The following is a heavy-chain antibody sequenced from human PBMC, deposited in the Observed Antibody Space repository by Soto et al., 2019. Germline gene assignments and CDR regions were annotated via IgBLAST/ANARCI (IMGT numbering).Heavy chain of an antibody. CDR1: GFTFSSYA. D-gene: IGHD3-10*01. CDR3: ARDPDGIIDFDY. Sequence: GGSLRLSCAASGFTFSSYAMSWVRQAPGKGLEWVSAISGSGSSTHYADSVKGRFTISRDNAKNSLYLQMNSLRDEDTAVYFCARDPDGIIDFDYWGQGTQVTVSS. V-gene: IGHV3-23*01. CDR2: ISGSGSST. J-gene: IGHJ4*02.